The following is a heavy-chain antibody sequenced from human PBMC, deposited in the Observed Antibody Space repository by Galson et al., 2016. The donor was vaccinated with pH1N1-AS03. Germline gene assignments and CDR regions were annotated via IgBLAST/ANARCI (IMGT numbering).Heavy chain of an antibody. CDR2: ISANNSDT. CDR1: DDTFNSHG. J-gene: IGHJ3*02. Sequence: SVKVSCKASDDTFNSHGISWVRQAPGQGLEWMGWISANNSDTNYAQKFQGRVTMTTDTSKSTTYMKMRSLRYDDTAVYYCARMEKRWGDAYDIWGQGTLGTVSS. D-gene: IGHD1-1*01. V-gene: IGHV1-18*01. CDR3: ARMEKRWGDAYDI.